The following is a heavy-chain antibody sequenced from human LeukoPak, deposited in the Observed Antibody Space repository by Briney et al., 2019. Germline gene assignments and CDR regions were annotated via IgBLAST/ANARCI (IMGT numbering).Heavy chain of an antibody. V-gene: IGHV1-69*13. CDR3: AREIGRGYFDL. J-gene: IGHJ2*01. CDR2: IIPMLGTT. Sequence: ASVKVSCKASGYTFTSYGISWVRQAPGQGLEWMGGIIPMLGTTNYAQKFQGRVTITADESSSTAYMELTSLRSEDTAVYYCAREIGRGYFDLWGRGTLVTISS. CDR1: GYTFTSYG.